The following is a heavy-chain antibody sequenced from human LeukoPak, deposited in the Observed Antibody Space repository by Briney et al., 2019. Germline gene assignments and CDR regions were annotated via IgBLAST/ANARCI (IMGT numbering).Heavy chain of an antibody. CDR1: GFSLSTRGMC. D-gene: IGHD6-19*01. Sequence: SGPTLVNPTQTLTVTCTFSGFSLSTRGMCVGWIRQSPGKALEWLSRIDWDDDKYYSTSLKTRPTISKDTSKNQVVLTVTNMDPVDTATYYCARIDSSGWSRTPGYGMDVWGQGTTVTVSS. CDR3: ARIDSSGWSRTPGYGMDV. CDR2: IDWDDDK. J-gene: IGHJ6*02. V-gene: IGHV2-70*11.